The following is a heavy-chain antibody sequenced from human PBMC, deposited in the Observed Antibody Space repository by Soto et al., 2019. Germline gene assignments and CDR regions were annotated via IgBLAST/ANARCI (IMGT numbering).Heavy chain of an antibody. J-gene: IGHJ4*02. D-gene: IGHD3-3*01. V-gene: IGHV4-59*08. Sequence: SETLSLTCTVSGGSISNYYWTWIRQPPGKGLEWIGYIYYSGSTNYNPSLKSRVTISVDTSKNQFSLKLSSVTAADTAVYYCARGVRDYDFWSGYYTQHFDYWGQGTLVTVSS. CDR1: GGSISNYY. CDR3: ARGVRDYDFWSGYYTQHFDY. CDR2: IYYSGST.